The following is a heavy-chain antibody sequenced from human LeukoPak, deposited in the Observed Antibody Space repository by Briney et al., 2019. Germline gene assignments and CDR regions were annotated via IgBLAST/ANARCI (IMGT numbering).Heavy chain of an antibody. D-gene: IGHD2-15*01. V-gene: IGHV4-59*01. Sequence: PAETLSLTCAVSTDSTNTYYWSWIRQSPGKGLEWIGHIYYSGSTEYIAYFKSRVTIPIDKPIKELPRMLTSVTGAETALYYCVTLRWELLAPYFDHWGRGAFVRVSS. CDR1: TDSTNTYY. CDR3: VTLRWELLAPYFDH. CDR2: IYYSGST. J-gene: IGHJ4*02.